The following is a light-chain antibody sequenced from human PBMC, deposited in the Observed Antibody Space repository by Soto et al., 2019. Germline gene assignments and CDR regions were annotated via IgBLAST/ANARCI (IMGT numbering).Light chain of an antibody. Sequence: DIQLTQSPSLLSASIGERVSITCLASHDISTFLAWYQQKPGKAPKLLIYEASTLQSGVPSRFSGSGSGTEFTLTISGLLPEDFAAYHCQQLYTLPFTFGQGTRLEIK. J-gene: IGKJ5*01. CDR2: EAS. CDR3: QQLYTLPFT. CDR1: HDISTF. V-gene: IGKV1-9*01.